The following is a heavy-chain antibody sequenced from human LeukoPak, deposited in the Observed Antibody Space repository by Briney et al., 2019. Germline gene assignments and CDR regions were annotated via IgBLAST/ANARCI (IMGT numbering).Heavy chain of an antibody. CDR2: FDPEDGET. J-gene: IGHJ4*02. V-gene: IGHV1-24*01. Sequence: ASVKVSCKVSGYTLTELSMHWVRQAPGKGLEWMGGFDPEDGETIYAQKFQGRVTMTEDTSTDTAYMELSSLRSEDTAVYYCARDQTPHYDFWSGSMDWGQGTLVTVSS. CDR3: ARDQTPHYDFWSGSMD. D-gene: IGHD3-3*01. CDR1: GYTLTELS.